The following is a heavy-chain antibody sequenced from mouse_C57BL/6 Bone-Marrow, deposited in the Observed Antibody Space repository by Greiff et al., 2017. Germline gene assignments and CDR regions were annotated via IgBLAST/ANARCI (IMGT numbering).Heavy chain of an antibody. CDR2: ISDGGSYT. CDR3: ARDYYGSSYDY. V-gene: IGHV5-4*01. J-gene: IGHJ2*01. D-gene: IGHD1-1*01. Sequence: DVMLVESGGGLVKPGGSLKLSCAASGFTFSSYAMSWVRQTPEKRLEWVATISDGGSYTYYPDNVKGRFTISRDNAKNNLYLQMSHLKSEDTAMYYCARDYYGSSYDYWGQGTTLTVSS. CDR1: GFTFSSYA.